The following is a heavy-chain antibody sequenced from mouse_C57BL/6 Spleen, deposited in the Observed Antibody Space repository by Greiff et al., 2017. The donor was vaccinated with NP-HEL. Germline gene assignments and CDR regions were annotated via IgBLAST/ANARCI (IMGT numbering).Heavy chain of an antibody. CDR1: GYAFSSSW. J-gene: IGHJ4*01. Sequence: QVHVKQSGPELVKPGASVKISCKASGYAFSSSWMNWVKQRPGKGLEWIGRIYPGDGDTNYNGKFKGKATLTADKSSSTAYMQLSSLTSEDSAVYFCARNDDYGAMDYWGQGTSVTVSS. CDR3: ARNDDYGAMDY. CDR2: IYPGDGDT. V-gene: IGHV1-82*01. D-gene: IGHD2-3*01.